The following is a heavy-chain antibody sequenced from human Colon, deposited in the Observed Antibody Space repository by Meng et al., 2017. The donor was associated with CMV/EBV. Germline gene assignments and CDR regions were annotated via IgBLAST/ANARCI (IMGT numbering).Heavy chain of an antibody. D-gene: IGHD3-3*01. CDR1: GGSFSGYY. CDR3: ARAVTTPIYDFWSGYYFY. V-gene: IGHV4-34*01. CDR2: IYHSGST. Sequence: GSLRLSCDVYGGSFSGYYWTWIRQSPGRGLEWIGSIYHSGSTYYNPSLKSRVTISVDTSKNQFSLKLSSVTAADTAVYYCARAVTTPIYDFWSGYYFYWGQGTLVTVSS. J-gene: IGHJ4*02.